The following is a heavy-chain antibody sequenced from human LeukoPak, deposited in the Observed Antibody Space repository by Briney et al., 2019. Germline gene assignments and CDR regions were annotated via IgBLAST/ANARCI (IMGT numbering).Heavy chain of an antibody. V-gene: IGHV3-23*01. Sequence: PGGSLRLSCVASGFTFSGYIMSWVRQAPGKGLEWVSSITGSGDNTYYADSVKGRFTISRDSSKNTLYLQMNSLRAEDTAVYYCAKDVYKNSLTYFDYWGQGTLVTVSS. J-gene: IGHJ4*02. CDR2: ITGSGDNT. CDR1: GFTFSGYI. CDR3: AKDVYKNSLTYFDY. D-gene: IGHD5/OR15-5a*01.